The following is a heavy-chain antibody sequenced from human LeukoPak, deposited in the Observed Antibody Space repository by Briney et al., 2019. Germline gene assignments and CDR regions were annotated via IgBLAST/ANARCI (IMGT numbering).Heavy chain of an antibody. CDR3: AILYSGSYYDH. D-gene: IGHD1-26*01. Sequence: SETLSLTCTVSGGSISSYYWSWIRQPTGKGLEWIGYIYYSGSTNYNPSLKSRVTISVDTSMNQFSLKLTSVTAADTAVYYCAILYSGSYYDHWGQGTLVTVSS. CDR2: IYYSGST. CDR1: GGSISSYY. V-gene: IGHV4-59*08. J-gene: IGHJ4*02.